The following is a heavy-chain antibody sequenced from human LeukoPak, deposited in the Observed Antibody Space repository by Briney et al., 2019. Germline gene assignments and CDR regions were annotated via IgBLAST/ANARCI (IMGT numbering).Heavy chain of an antibody. CDR2: INSDGSST. V-gene: IGHV3-74*01. CDR3: ARAFGGSYYDGIDY. D-gene: IGHD1-26*01. Sequence: TGGSLRPSCAASGFTFSDYRMHWVRHAPGKGLVWVSRINSDGSSTNYADSVKGRFTISRDNAKNTLYLQMNSLRAEDTAVYYCARAFGGSYYDGIDYWGQGTLVTVSS. CDR1: GFTFSDYR. J-gene: IGHJ4*02.